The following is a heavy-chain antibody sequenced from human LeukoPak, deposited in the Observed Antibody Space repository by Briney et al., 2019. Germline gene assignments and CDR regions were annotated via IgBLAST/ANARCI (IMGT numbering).Heavy chain of an antibody. CDR3: AKDSNKESIVVVITSFDY. J-gene: IGHJ4*02. CDR1: GFTFSSYT. V-gene: IGHV3-21*04. CDR2: ISSSSSHI. Sequence: GGSLRLSCAASGFTFSSYTMNWVRQAPGKGLEWVSSISSSSSHIYYADSVKGRFTISRDNAKNSLYLQMDSLRGEDTAVYYCAKDSNKESIVVVITSFDYWGQGTLVTVSS. D-gene: IGHD3-22*01.